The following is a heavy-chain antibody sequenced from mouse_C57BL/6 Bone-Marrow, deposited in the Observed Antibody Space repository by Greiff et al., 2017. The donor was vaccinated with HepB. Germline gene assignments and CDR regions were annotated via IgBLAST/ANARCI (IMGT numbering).Heavy chain of an antibody. V-gene: IGHV10-1*01. CDR3: VGHGGTKGRCYWYFGV. CDR1: GFSFNTYA. Sequence: EVQLVESGGGLVQPKGSLKLSCAASGFSFNTYAMNWVRQAPGKGLEWVARIRSKSNNYATYYADSVKDRFTIARDDSESMLYLQMNNLKTEDTAMYYCVGHGGTKGRCYWYFGVWGTGTTVTVSS. J-gene: IGHJ1*03. CDR2: IRSKSNNYAT. D-gene: IGHD1-1*01.